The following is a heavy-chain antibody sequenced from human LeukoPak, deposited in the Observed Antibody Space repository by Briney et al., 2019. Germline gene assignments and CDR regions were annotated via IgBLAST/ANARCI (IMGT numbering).Heavy chain of an antibody. V-gene: IGHV4-61*02. Sequence: SETLSLTCTVSGGSISSGSYYWSWIRQPAGKGLEWIGRIYTSGSTNYNPSLKSRVTISVDTSKNQFSLKLSSVTAADTAVYYCARVEMATIPYDAFDIWGQGTMVTVSS. CDR3: ARVEMATIPYDAFDI. J-gene: IGHJ3*02. D-gene: IGHD5-24*01. CDR2: IYTSGST. CDR1: GGSISSGSYY.